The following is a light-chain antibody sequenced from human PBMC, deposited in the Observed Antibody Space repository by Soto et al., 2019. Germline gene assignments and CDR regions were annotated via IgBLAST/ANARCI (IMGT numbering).Light chain of an antibody. CDR3: QQRTNWPRSFT. CDR1: QSVSSY. V-gene: IGKV3-11*01. CDR2: DTY. J-gene: IGKJ3*01. Sequence: EIVLTQSPATLSLSPGERATLSCRASQSVSSYLAWYQQKPGQAPRLLIYDTYKRATGIPARFSGSGSGTDFTLTISSLEPKDFAVYYCQQRTNWPRSFTFGPGTKVDIK.